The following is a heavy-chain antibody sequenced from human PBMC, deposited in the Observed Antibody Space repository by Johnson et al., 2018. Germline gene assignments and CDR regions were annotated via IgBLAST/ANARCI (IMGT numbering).Heavy chain of an antibody. Sequence: VQLVESGGGLVKPGGSLRLSCAASGFTFSSYSMNWVRQAPGKGLEWVSSISSSSRYIYYADSVKGRFTISRDNAKNSLYLQMNSLRAEDTAVYYCAREVAAMDLYYYYGMDVWGQGTTVTVSS. CDR1: GFTFSSYS. V-gene: IGHV3-21*01. CDR3: AREVAAMDLYYYYGMDV. J-gene: IGHJ6*02. CDR2: ISSSSRYI. D-gene: IGHD5-18*01.